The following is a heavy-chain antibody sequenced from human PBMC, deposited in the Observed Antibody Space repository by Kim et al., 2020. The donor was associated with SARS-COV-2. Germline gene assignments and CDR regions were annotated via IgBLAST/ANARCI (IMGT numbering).Heavy chain of an antibody. Sequence: GESLKISCKGSGYSFTSYWISWVRQMPGKGLEWMGRIDPSDSYTNYSPSFQGHVTISADKSISTAYLQWSSLKASDTAMYYCARHFLGSGTSPHYYYGMDVWGQWTTVTVSS. D-gene: IGHD3-10*01. CDR1: GYSFTSYW. CDR3: ARHFLGSGTSPHYYYGMDV. CDR2: IDPSDSYT. J-gene: IGHJ6*02. V-gene: IGHV5-10-1*01.